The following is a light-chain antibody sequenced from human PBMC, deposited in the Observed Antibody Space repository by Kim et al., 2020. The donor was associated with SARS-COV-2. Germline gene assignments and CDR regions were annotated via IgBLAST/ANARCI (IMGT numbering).Light chain of an antibody. J-gene: IGKJ2*01. CDR1: QSVSSY. CDR3: QQRSNWPRMYT. Sequence: EIVLTQSPATLSLPPGERATLSCRASQSVSSYLAWYQQKPGQAPRLLIYDASNRATGIPARFSGSGSGTDFTLTISSLEPEDFAVYYCQQRSNWPRMYTFGQGTKLEI. CDR2: DAS. V-gene: IGKV3-11*01.